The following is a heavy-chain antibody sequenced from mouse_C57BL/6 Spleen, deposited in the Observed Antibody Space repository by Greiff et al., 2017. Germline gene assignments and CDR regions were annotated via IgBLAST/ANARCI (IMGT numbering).Heavy chain of an antibody. Sequence: QVQLQQPGAELVKPGASVKLSCKASGYTFTSYWMQWVKQRPGQGLEWIGEIEPSDSYTNYNQKYKGKATVTLDTSSSTAYMQLSSLTSEDTAVYDCARGGYYVSSRRYFDDWGTGTTVTVSS. J-gene: IGHJ1*03. V-gene: IGHV1-50*01. D-gene: IGHD1-1*01. CDR2: IEPSDSYT. CDR1: GYTFTSYW. CDR3: ARGGYYVSSRRYFDD.